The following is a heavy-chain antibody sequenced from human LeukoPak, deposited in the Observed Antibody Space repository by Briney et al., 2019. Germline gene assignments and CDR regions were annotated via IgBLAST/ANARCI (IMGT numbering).Heavy chain of an antibody. D-gene: IGHD4-17*01. V-gene: IGHV3-23*01. CDR2: ISGSGGST. Sequence: TGGSLRLSCAASGFTFSSYAMSWVRQAPGKGLEWVSAISGSGGSTYYADSVKGRFTISRDNSKNTLYLQMNSLRAEDTAVYYCAKHDYGDYRVNWFDPWGQGTLVTVSS. J-gene: IGHJ5*02. CDR1: GFTFSSYA. CDR3: AKHDYGDYRVNWFDP.